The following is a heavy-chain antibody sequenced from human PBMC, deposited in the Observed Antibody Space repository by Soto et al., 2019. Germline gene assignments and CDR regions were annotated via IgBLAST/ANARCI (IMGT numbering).Heavy chain of an antibody. J-gene: IGHJ4*01. CDR2: IKSKNDGGTT. CDR1: GFTFSNAW. D-gene: IGHD3-22*01. Sequence: PGGSLRLSCAASGFTFSNAWMSWVRQAPGKGLEWVGRIKSKNDGGTTDFAAPVKGRFAISRDDSKNMVYLEMNSLQTEDTAIYYCTTDSYITSIIVRFDYWGHGTLVTVSS. CDR3: TTDSYITSIIVRFDY. V-gene: IGHV3-15*01.